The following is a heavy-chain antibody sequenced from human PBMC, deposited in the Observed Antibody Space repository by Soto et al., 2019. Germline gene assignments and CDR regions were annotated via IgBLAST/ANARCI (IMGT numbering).Heavy chain of an antibody. CDR3: ASEVVGGSWLWFDP. CDR1: GYTFTSQD. D-gene: IGHD2-15*01. J-gene: IGHJ5*02. CDR2: MNTNVNAT. V-gene: IGHV1-8*01. Sequence: ASVKVSCKASGYTFTSQDINWLRQSPGQGLQWMGWMNTNVNATGSPQAFKGRFTLTWNTSISTAYMELTSLKPDDTAVYYCASEVVGGSWLWFDPFGKVTLVAVSS.